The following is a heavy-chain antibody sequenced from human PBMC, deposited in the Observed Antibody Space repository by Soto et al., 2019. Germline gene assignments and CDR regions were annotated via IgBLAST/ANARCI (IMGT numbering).Heavy chain of an antibody. D-gene: IGHD3-10*01. CDR2: IYYSGST. J-gene: IGHJ4*01. CDR3: ARDSGYGSGASVNHYLDF. Sequence: PSETLSLTCTVSGGSISSYYWSWIRQPPGKGLEWIGYIYYSGSTNYNPSLKSRVTISVDTSKNSLYLQMDSLRAEDTAVYYCARDSGYGSGASVNHYLDFWGHGTLVTVSS. V-gene: IGHV4-59*12. CDR1: GGSISSYY.